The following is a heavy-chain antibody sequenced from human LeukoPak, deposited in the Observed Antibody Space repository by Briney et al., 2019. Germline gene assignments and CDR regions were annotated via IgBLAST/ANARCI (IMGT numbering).Heavy chain of an antibody. J-gene: IGHJ4*02. CDR2: ISGSGGST. V-gene: IGHV3-23*01. CDR1: GFTFSSYS. Sequence: GGSLRLSCAASGFTFSSYSMNWVRQAPGKGLEWVSAISGSGGSTYYADSVKGRFTISRDNSKNTLYLQMNSLRAEDTAVYYCAKDLPTYYDILTGYSLTAWGQGTLVTVSS. CDR3: AKDLPTYYDILTGYSLTA. D-gene: IGHD3-9*01.